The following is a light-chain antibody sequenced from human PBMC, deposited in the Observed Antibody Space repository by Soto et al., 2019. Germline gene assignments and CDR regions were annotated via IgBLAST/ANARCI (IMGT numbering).Light chain of an antibody. V-gene: IGLV2-14*03. Sequence: QSVLTQPASVSGSPGQSITISCSGTSSDIGSYDHVAWYQQFPGKSPKLIIYAVSDRPSGVSDRFSGSKSGISASLTISGLQTEDEADYYCISYTDRQSYLVXTGTNVTVL. CDR2: AVS. J-gene: IGLJ1*01. CDR1: SSDIGSYDH. CDR3: ISYTDRQSYL.